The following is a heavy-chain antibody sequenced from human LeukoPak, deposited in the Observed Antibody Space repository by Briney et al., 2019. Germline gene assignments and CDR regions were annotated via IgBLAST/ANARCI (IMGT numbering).Heavy chain of an antibody. CDR3: AKAGGYSSSSHYIDY. J-gene: IGHJ4*02. CDR2: ISYDGSNK. D-gene: IGHD6-6*01. Sequence: GGSLRLSCAASGFTFSSYGMHWVRQAPGKGLEWVAVISYDGSNKYYADSVKGRFTISRDNSKNTLYLQMNSLRAEDTAVYYCAKAGGYSSSSHYIDYWGQGTLVTVSS. V-gene: IGHV3-30*18. CDR1: GFTFSSYG.